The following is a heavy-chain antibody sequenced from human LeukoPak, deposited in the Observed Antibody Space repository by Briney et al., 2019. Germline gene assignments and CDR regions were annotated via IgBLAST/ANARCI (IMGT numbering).Heavy chain of an antibody. D-gene: IGHD3-3*01. CDR1: GFIFSSHA. J-gene: IGHJ4*02. CDR3: ARETRYYDFWSGYPIFDY. CDR2: ISYDGSNK. Sequence: GGSLRLSCAASGFIFSSHAMHWVRQAPGKGLEWVAVISYDGSNKYYADSVKGRFTISRDNSKNTLYLQMNSLRAEDTAVYYCARETRYYDFWSGYPIFDYWGQGTLVTVSS. V-gene: IGHV3-30-3*01.